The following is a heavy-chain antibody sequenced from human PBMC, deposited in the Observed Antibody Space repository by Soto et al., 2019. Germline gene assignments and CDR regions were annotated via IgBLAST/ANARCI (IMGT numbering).Heavy chain of an antibody. CDR2: ISYDGSNK. CDR1: GFTFSSYG. Sequence: GGSLRLSCAASGFTFSSYGMHWVRQAPGKGLEWVAVISYDGSNKYYADSVKGRFTISRDNSKNTLYLQMNSLGAEDTAVYYCAKDESGSYLSYGMDVWGQGTTVTVSS. J-gene: IGHJ6*02. V-gene: IGHV3-30*18. D-gene: IGHD1-26*01. CDR3: AKDESGSYLSYGMDV.